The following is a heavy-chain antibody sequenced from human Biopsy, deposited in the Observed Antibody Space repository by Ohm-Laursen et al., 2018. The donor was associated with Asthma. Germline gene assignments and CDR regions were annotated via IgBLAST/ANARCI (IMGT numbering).Heavy chain of an antibody. CDR3: ARRGGVRRYFDY. D-gene: IGHD3-16*01. CDR1: GGSISSNFYY. V-gene: IGHV4-30-4*02. Sequence: SDTLSLTCTVSGGSISSNFYYWGWIRQPPGKGLEWIGYIYYIGSTYYNPSLKSRVVISLDTSKNQFSLKLSSVTAADTAVYFCARRGGVRRYFDYWGQGTLVTVSS. CDR2: IYYIGST. J-gene: IGHJ4*02.